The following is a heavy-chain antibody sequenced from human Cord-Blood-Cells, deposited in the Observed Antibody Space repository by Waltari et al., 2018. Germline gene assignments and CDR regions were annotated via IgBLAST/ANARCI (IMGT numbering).Heavy chain of an antibody. J-gene: IGHJ6*03. D-gene: IGHD5-18*01. CDR1: GYTFTSYD. Sequence: QVQLVQSGAEVKKPGASVKVSCKASGYTFTSYDIHWVRQATGQGLEWMGWMNPSSGNTGYAQKFQCRVTITSNTSIRTAYKELSSMRSEDTAVYYCAIRGYSYGYYYYYYMDVWGKGTTVTVSS. CDR2: MNPSSGNT. CDR3: AIRGYSYGYYYYYYMDV. V-gene: IGHV1-8*03.